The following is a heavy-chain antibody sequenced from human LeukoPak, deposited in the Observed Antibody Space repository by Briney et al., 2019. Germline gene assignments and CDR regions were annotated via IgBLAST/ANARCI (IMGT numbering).Heavy chain of an antibody. V-gene: IGHV3-23*01. Sequence: QPGGSLRLSCAASGFTFSSYAMSWVRQAPGKGLEWFSAISGSGGSTYYADSVKGRFTISRDNSKDTLYLQMNSLRAEDTAVYYCAKEAIGYCSSTSCHGDDYWGQGTLVTVSS. CDR2: ISGSGGST. CDR1: GFTFSSYA. D-gene: IGHD2-2*03. J-gene: IGHJ4*02. CDR3: AKEAIGYCSSTSCHGDDY.